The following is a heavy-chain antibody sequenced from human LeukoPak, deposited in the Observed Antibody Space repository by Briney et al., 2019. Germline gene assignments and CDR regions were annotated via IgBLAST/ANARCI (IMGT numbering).Heavy chain of an antibody. Sequence: PGGSLRLSCAASGFTFSIYAMSWVRQAPGEGLEWVSALIASGETTYYADSVKGRFTLSTDTSKNTLFLRMNSLRAEDTAVYYCAANGESTKWHWNYWGQGTLVTVSS. CDR2: LIASGETT. CDR1: GFTFSIYA. V-gene: IGHV3-23*01. D-gene: IGHD1-1*01. CDR3: AANGESTKWHWNY. J-gene: IGHJ4*01.